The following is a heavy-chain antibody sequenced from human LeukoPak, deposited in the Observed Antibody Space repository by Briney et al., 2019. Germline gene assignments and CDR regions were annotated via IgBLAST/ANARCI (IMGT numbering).Heavy chain of an antibody. V-gene: IGHV3-23*01. CDR3: AKDDDIEQFVGYFDY. CDR2: ISGSGGST. D-gene: IGHD6-6*01. Sequence: GGSLRLSCAASGFTFSSYAMSWVRQAPGKGLEWVSAISGSGGSTYYADSVKGRFTISRDNSKNTLYLQMNSLRAEDTAVYYCAKDDDIEQFVGYFDYWGQGTLVTVSS. J-gene: IGHJ4*02. CDR1: GFTFSSYA.